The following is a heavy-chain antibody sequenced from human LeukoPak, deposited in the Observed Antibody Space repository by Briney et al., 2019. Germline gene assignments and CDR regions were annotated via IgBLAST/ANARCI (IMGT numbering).Heavy chain of an antibody. CDR1: GFTFSNAW. CDR2: IKSKTDGGTT. J-gene: IGHJ4*02. CDR3: TTGPYDYGSGTYYH. D-gene: IGHD3-10*01. Sequence: SGGSLRLSCAASGFTFSNAWMSWVRQPPGKGLEWVGRIKSKTDGGTTDYAAPVKGRFTISRDDSKNTLYVRMNSLKTEDTAVYYCTTGPYDYGSGTYYHWGQGTLVTVSS. V-gene: IGHV3-15*01.